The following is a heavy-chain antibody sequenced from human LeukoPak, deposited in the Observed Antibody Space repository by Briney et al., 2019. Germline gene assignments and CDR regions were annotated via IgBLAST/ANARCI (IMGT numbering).Heavy chain of an antibody. Sequence: GGSLRLSCAASGITLSDYWMYWVRQGPGKGLVHVSRIESNGARTESADSVKGRFTISRDNAKNTMYLQMNTLRAEDTAVYYCVRGGHKLDIETSRYYYGLDVWGQGTTVSVSS. D-gene: IGHD2-2*03. CDR3: VRGGHKLDIETSRYYYGLDV. CDR1: GITLSDYW. V-gene: IGHV3-74*03. J-gene: IGHJ6*01. CDR2: IESNGART.